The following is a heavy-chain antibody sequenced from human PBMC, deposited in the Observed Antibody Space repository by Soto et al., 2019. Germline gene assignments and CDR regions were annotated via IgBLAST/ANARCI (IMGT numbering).Heavy chain of an antibody. CDR1: GFTFSSYG. V-gene: IGHV3-30*03. J-gene: IGHJ6*02. D-gene: IGHD6-19*01. Sequence: WGSLRLSCAASGFTFSSYGMHWVRQAPGKGLEWVAVISYDGSNKYYADSVKGRFTISRDNSKNTLYLQMNSLRAEDTAVYYCARGHRIAVAGTEGAYYYYYGMDVWGQGTTVTVSS. CDR2: ISYDGSNK. CDR3: ARGHRIAVAGTEGAYYYYYGMDV.